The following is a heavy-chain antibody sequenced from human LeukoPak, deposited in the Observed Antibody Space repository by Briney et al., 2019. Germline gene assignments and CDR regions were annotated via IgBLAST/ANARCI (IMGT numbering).Heavy chain of an antibody. V-gene: IGHV4-4*07. CDR2: IYTSGST. Sequence: SETLSLTCTVSGGSISSYYWSWIRQPAGKGLEWIGRIYTSGSTNYNPSLKSRVTMSVDTSKNQFSLKLSPVTAADTAVYYCAREGIAVAGIVPEYYYGMDVWGQGTTVTVSS. CDR1: GGSISSYY. J-gene: IGHJ6*02. D-gene: IGHD6-19*01. CDR3: AREGIAVAGIVPEYYYGMDV.